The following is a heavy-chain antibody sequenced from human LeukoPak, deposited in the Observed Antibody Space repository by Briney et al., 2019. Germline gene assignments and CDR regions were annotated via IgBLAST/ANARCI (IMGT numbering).Heavy chain of an antibody. V-gene: IGHV1-8*01. CDR2: MNPNSGNT. D-gene: IGHD2-15*01. Sequence: ASVKVSCKASGYTFTSYDINWVRQATGQGLEWMGWMNPNSGNTGYAQKFHGRVTMTKNTSISTAYMELSSLRSEDTAVYYCARGYQPICSGGSCYPAPFDYWGQGTLVTVSS. J-gene: IGHJ4*02. CDR1: GYTFTSYD. CDR3: ARGYQPICSGGSCYPAPFDY.